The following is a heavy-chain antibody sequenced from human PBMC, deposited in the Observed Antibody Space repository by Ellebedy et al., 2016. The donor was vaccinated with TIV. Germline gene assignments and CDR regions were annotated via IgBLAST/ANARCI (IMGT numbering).Heavy chain of an antibody. Sequence: MPGGSLRLSCSVSGDSMISSTYFWGWIRQPPGKGLEWIGSFYYSGSAYYNPSLKSRVSMSVDTSRNDFSLKVDSVTAADPAVYYCSRQLVAGTEFDHWGQGMLVTVSS. V-gene: IGHV4-39*01. CDR3: SRQLVAGTEFDH. D-gene: IGHD6-19*01. J-gene: IGHJ4*02. CDR2: FYYSGSA. CDR1: GDSMISSTYF.